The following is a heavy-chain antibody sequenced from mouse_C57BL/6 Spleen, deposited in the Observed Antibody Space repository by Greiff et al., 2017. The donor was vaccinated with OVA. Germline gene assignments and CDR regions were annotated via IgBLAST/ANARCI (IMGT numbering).Heavy chain of an antibody. V-gene: IGHV10-1*01. Sequence: VKDRFTISRDDSESMLYLQMNNLKTEDTAMYYCVRRDGSSSMDYWGQGTSVTVSS. J-gene: IGHJ4*01. D-gene: IGHD1-1*01. CDR3: VRRDGSSSMDY.